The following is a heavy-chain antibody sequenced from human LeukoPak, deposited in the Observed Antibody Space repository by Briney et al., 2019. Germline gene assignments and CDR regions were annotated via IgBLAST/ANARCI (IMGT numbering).Heavy chain of an antibody. Sequence: GASVKVSCKASGYTFTSYGISWVRQAPGQELEWMGWISAYNGNTNYAQKLQGRVTMTTDTSTSTAYMELRSLRSDDTAVYYCARDRPPDFGILTGSNWFDPWGQGTLVTVSS. CDR1: GYTFTSYG. CDR3: ARDRPPDFGILTGSNWFDP. CDR2: ISAYNGNT. J-gene: IGHJ5*02. D-gene: IGHD3-9*01. V-gene: IGHV1-18*01.